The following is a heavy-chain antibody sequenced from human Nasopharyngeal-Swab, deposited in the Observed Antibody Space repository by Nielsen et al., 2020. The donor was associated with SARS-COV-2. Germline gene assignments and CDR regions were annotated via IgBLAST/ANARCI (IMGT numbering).Heavy chain of an antibody. CDR2: VRSKGNSYAT. J-gene: IGHJ4*02. Sequence: GESLKISCAASGFTFSDSAMHWVRQASGKGLEWVGRVRSKGNSYATGYAASVKGRVTISRDDSKNTAYLQMNSLKTEDTAVYYCTSRDDGYNFFDYWGQGTLVTVSS. D-gene: IGHD5-24*01. CDR3: TSRDDGYNFFDY. CDR1: GFTFSDSA. V-gene: IGHV3-73*01.